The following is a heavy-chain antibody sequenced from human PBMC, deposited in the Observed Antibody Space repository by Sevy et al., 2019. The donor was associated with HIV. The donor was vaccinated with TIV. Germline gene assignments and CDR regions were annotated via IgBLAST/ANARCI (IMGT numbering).Heavy chain of an antibody. CDR2: ISYDGSDK. CDR1: GFAFTNYYA. CDR3: ARPRANYVDHYFFFAMDV. D-gene: IGHD4-17*01. J-gene: IGHJ6*02. V-gene: IGHV3-30-3*01. Sequence: GGSLRLSCAASGFAFTNYYAMHWVRQAPGKGLEWVALISYDGSDKYYADSVKGGFTISRDNLKNTLYLKMNSLTTEETAVYYCARPRANYVDHYFFFAMDVWGQGTTVTVSS.